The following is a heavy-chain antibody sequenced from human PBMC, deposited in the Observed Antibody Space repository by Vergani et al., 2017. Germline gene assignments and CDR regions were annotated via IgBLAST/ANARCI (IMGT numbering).Heavy chain of an antibody. D-gene: IGHD1-1*01. Sequence: QVQLVESGGGEVQPGRSLKLSCSAAGFPFSDYCVHWVRQAPGKGLEWVSVISYDGNKKNYADSVKGRFTISRDNSKNTLYLEMNALRAEDTAVYYCARDFLTRVTTLDYYYMGVWGKGTRVTVSS. CDR1: GFPFSDYC. CDR2: ISYDGNKK. J-gene: IGHJ6*03. V-gene: IGHV3-30*03. CDR3: ARDFLTRVTTLDYYYMGV.